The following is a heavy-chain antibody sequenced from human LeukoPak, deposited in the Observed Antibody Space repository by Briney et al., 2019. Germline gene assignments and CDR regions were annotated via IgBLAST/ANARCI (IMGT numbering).Heavy chain of an antibody. CDR1: GDSVSSNSAA. CDR2: TYYRSKWYN. CDR3: GRATAAAGNNWFDP. J-gene: IGHJ5*02. V-gene: IGHV6-1*01. D-gene: IGHD6-13*01. Sequence: SQTLSLTCAISGDSVSSNSAAWNWIRQSPSRGLEWLGRTYYRSKWYNDYATSVKSRINISADTSKNQFSLQLNSVTPVDTAVYYCGRATAAAGNNWFDPWGQGTLVTVSS.